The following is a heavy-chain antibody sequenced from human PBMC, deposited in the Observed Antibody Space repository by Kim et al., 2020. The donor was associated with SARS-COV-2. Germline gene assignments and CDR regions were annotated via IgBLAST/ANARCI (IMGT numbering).Heavy chain of an antibody. D-gene: IGHD3-10*01. V-gene: IGHV1-24*01. CDR2: FDPEDGET. J-gene: IGHJ6*02. CDR3: ATAKALWFGESTPYYYYYGMDV. CDR1: GYTLTELS. Sequence: ASVKVSCKVSGYTLTELSMHWVRQAPGKGLEWMGGFDPEDGETIYAQKFQGRVTMTEDTSTDTAYMELSSLRSEDTAVYYCATAKALWFGESTPYYYYYGMDVWGQGTTVTVSS.